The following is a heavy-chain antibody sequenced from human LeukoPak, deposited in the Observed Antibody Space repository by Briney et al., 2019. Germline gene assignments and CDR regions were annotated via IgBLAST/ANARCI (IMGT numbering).Heavy chain of an antibody. CDR3: AKNYHDSSGLFDY. CDR2: ISSSSSYI. Sequence: GGSLRLSCAASGFTFSSAWMNWVRQAPGKGLEWVSSISSSSSYIYYADSVKGRFTISRDNAKNSLHLQMNSLRAEDTAVYYCAKNYHDSSGLFDYWGQGTLVIVSS. V-gene: IGHV3-21*01. D-gene: IGHD3-22*01. J-gene: IGHJ4*02. CDR1: GFTFSSAW.